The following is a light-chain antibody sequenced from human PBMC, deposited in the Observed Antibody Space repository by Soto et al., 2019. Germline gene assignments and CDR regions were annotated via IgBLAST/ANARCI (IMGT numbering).Light chain of an antibody. J-gene: IGKJ5*01. CDR1: QSVSSSY. V-gene: IGKV3-20*01. CDR3: QQYGSSPSIT. Sequence: EIVMTQSPATLSVFPGERATLSCRASQSVSSSYLAWYQQKPGQAPRLLIYGASSRATGIPDRFSGSGSGTDFTLTISRLEPEDFAVYYCQQYGSSPSITFGQGTRLEI. CDR2: GAS.